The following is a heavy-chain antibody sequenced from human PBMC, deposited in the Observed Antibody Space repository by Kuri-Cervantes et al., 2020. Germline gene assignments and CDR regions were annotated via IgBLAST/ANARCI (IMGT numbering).Heavy chain of an antibody. CDR3: ARVVDTAIGGWFDP. CDR1: GYTFTKYG. J-gene: IGHJ5*02. Sequence: ASVKVSCKASGYTFTKYGISWVRQAPGQGLEWMGWISAFNGNTDYAQELQGRVTMTTDTSTSTAYMELRSLRSDDTAVYYCARVVDTAIGGWFDPWGQGTLVTVSS. V-gene: IGHV1-18*01. CDR2: ISAFNGNT. D-gene: IGHD5-18*01.